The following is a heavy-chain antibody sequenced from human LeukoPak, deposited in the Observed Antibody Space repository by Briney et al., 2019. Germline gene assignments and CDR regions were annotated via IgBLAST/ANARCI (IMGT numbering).Heavy chain of an antibody. D-gene: IGHD3-22*01. CDR3: ANLDYYDTELDY. J-gene: IGHJ4*02. CDR1: GCTFSNYA. CDR2: ISGGGST. Sequence: PGGSLRLSCAASGCTFSNYAMSWVRQAPGKGLEWVSAISGGGSTYYADSVKGRFTISRDNSKNTLYLQMNSLRAEDTAVYYCANLDYYDTELDYWGQGTLVTVSS. V-gene: IGHV3-23*01.